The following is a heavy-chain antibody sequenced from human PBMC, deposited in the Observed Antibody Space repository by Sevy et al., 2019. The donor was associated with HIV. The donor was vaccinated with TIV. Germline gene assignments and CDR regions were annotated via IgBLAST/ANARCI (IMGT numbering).Heavy chain of an antibody. D-gene: IGHD3-22*01. CDR3: ARRRYYDSSGYYLNAFDI. Sequence: GESLKISCEGSGYRFTNYWIAWARQMPGKGLEWMGIIYPGDSDTRYSPSFQGQVTISADKSISTAYLQWSALEASDTAMYYCARRRYYDSSGYYLNAFDIWGQGTMVTVSS. CDR2: IYPGDSDT. J-gene: IGHJ3*02. CDR1: GYRFTNYW. V-gene: IGHV5-51*01.